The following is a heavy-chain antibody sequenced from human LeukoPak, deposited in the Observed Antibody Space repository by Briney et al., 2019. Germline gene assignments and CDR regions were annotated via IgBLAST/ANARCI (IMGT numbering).Heavy chain of an antibody. CDR3: ARGLSSTRRESDY. CDR2: VDDSGST. V-gene: IGHV4-59*01. D-gene: IGHD2-2*01. CDR1: GGSFSGYY. Sequence: SETLSLTCAVYGGSFSGYYWSWIRQSPGKGLEWIGYVDDSGSTSYNPSLKSRVTISIDTSKNQFSLRLRSVAAADTAVYFCARGLSSTRRESDYWGQGTLVTVSS. J-gene: IGHJ4*02.